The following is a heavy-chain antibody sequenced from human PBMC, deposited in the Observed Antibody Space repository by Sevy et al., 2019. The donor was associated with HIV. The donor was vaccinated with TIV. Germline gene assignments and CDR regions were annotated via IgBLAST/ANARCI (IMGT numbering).Heavy chain of an antibody. CDR2: IRYDGSNK. V-gene: IGHV3-33*01. CDR1: GFTFSNYG. J-gene: IGHJ6*02. CDR3: ARGPLRYCSSSSCYEGDNYYYGMDV. D-gene: IGHD2-2*01. Sequence: GGSLRLSCAASGFTFSNYGIHWVRQAPGKGLEWVAVIRYDGSNKYYEDSVKGRFTISRDNSKNTPYLQINSLRAEDTAVYYCARGPLRYCSSSSCYEGDNYYYGMDVWGQGTTVTVSS.